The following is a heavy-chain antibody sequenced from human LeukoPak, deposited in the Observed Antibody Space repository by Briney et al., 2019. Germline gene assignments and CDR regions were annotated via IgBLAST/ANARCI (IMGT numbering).Heavy chain of an antibody. D-gene: IGHD5-12*01. V-gene: IGHV3-66*01. CDR1: GFTVSSNY. CDR2: IYSGGST. Sequence: GGSLRLSCAASGFTVSSNYMSWVRQAPGKGLEWVSVIYSGGSTYYADSVKGRFTISRDNSKNTLYLQMNSLRAEDTAVYYCARVDDIVAMYYFDYWGQGTLVTDSS. CDR3: ARVDDIVAMYYFDY. J-gene: IGHJ4*02.